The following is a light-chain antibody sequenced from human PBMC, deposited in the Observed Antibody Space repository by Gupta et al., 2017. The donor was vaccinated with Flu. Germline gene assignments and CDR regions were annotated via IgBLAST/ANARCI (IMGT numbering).Light chain of an antibody. Sequence: QSALTQPASVSGSPGQSITISCTGTSSDVGAYNSVSWYQQHPGKAPKLMIYEVSNRPSGVSNRFSGSKSGNTASLTISGLQADDEAHYYCTSYTSNISPRFGGGTKLTVL. CDR1: SSDVGAYNS. CDR3: TSYTSNISPR. CDR2: EVS. J-gene: IGLJ3*02. V-gene: IGLV2-14*01.